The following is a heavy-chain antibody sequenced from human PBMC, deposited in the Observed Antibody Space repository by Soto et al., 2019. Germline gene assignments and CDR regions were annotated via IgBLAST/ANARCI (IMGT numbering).Heavy chain of an antibody. D-gene: IGHD4-17*01. Sequence: PSETLSLTCTVSGGSISSGDYYWSWIRQPPGKGLEWIGYIYYSGSTYYNPSLKSRVTISVDTSKNQFSLKLSSVTAADTAVYYCARVRNVPGTVTTFLEGRLWYFDLWGRGTLVTVSS. J-gene: IGHJ2*01. V-gene: IGHV4-30-4*01. CDR1: GGSISSGDYY. CDR3: ARVRNVPGTVTTFLEGRLWYFDL. CDR2: IYYSGST.